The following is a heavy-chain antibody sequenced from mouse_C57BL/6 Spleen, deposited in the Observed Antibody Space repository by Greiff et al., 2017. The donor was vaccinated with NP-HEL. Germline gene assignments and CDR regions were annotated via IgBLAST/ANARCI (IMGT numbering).Heavy chain of an antibody. CDR1: GYTFTSYW. V-gene: IGHV1-64*01. CDR3: ARVTTVVVPYWYFDV. J-gene: IGHJ1*03. Sequence: VQLQQPGAELVKPGASVKLSCKASGYTFTSYWMHWVKQRPGQGLEWIGMIHPNSGSTNYNEKFKSKATLTVDKSSSTAYMQLSSLTSEDSAVYYCARVTTVVVPYWYFDVWGTGTTVAVSS. CDR2: IHPNSGST. D-gene: IGHD1-1*01.